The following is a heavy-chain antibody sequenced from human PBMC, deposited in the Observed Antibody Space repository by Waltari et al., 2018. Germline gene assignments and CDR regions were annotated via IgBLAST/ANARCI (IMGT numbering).Heavy chain of an antibody. CDR1: GGSFSGYY. J-gene: IGHJ4*02. D-gene: IGHD3-9*01. CDR2: INQSGSN. CDR3: ARGSVLRYFDWLPHFDY. V-gene: IGHV4-34*01. Sequence: QVQLQQWGAGLLKPSETLSLTCAVYGGSFSGYYWSWIRQPPGKGLEWIGEINQSGSNNHNPSLKKRVTIAVDTSKNQFSLKLSSVTAADTAVYYCARGSVLRYFDWLPHFDYWGQGTLVTVSS.